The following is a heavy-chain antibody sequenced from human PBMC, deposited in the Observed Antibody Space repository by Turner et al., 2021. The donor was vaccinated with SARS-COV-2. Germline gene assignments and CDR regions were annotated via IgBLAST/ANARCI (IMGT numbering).Heavy chain of an antibody. J-gene: IGHJ4*02. Sequence: QVQLVESGGGVVQPGRSLRLSGEASGFTFSSPGMHWVRQAPGKGLEWVAVISYDGGDKYYADSVKGRFTISRDNSKNTLYLQMNSLRAEDTAVYYCARDGSGYYDSSGLLDYWGQGTLVTVSS. V-gene: IGHV3-30*03. CDR3: ARDGSGYYDSSGLLDY. CDR1: GFTFSSPG. CDR2: ISYDGGDK. D-gene: IGHD3-22*01.